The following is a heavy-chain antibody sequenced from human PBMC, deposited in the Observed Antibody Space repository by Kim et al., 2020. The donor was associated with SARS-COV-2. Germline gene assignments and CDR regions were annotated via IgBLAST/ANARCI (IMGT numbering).Heavy chain of an antibody. CDR1: GFTFSSYG. CDR3: AKLIAAAGRGDY. V-gene: IGHV3-30*18. CDR2: ISYDGSNK. J-gene: IGHJ4*02. Sequence: GGSLRLSCAASGFTFSSYGMHWVRQAPGKGLEWVAVISYDGSNKYYADSVKGRFTISRDNSKNTLYLQMNSLRAEDTAVYYCAKLIAAAGRGDYWRQGTL. D-gene: IGHD6-13*01.